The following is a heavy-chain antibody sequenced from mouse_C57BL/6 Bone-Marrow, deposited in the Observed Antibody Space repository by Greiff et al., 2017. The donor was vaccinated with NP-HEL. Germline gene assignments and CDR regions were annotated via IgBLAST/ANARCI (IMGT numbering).Heavy chain of an antibody. CDR2: ISDGGSYT. Sequence: EVKVVESGGGLVKPGGSLKLSCAASGFTFSSYAMSWVRQTPEKRLEWVATISDGGSYTYYPDNVKGRFTISRDNAKNNLYLQMSHLKSEDTAMYYCASGEITRAMDYWGQGTSVTVSS. J-gene: IGHJ4*01. CDR3: ASGEITRAMDY. CDR1: GFTFSSYA. V-gene: IGHV5-4*03. D-gene: IGHD2-4*01.